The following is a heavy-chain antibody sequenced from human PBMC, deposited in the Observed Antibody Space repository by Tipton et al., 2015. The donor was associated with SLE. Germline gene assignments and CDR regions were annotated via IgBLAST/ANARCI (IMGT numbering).Heavy chain of an antibody. Sequence: SLRLSCAASGFTFADYAMHWVRQTPGKGLEWVSGITWNSDSIGYADSVKGRFTISRDNAKNSLYLQMNSLRPDDTALYYCAKDDGRFYYGSGYIDHWGQGTLVTVSS. CDR1: GFTFADYA. CDR2: ITWNSDSI. CDR3: AKDDGRFYYGSGYIDH. V-gene: IGHV3-9*01. J-gene: IGHJ4*02. D-gene: IGHD3-22*01.